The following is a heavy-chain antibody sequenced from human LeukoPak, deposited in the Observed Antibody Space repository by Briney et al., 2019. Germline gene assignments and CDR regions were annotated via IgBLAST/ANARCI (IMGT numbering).Heavy chain of an antibody. D-gene: IGHD5-24*01. Sequence: NTGGSLRLSCAASGFSFSSYGMMWVRQAPGKGLEWVSSITSTSDSTYYADSVKGRFTISRDNAKNSLYLHLNTLRAEDTAVYYCATGVENWGQETLVTVSS. CDR1: GFSFSSYG. CDR3: ATGVEN. V-gene: IGHV3-21*01. CDR2: ITSTSDST. J-gene: IGHJ4*02.